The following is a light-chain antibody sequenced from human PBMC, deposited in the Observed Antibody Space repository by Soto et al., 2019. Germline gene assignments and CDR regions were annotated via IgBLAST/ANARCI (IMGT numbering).Light chain of an antibody. CDR3: QQYYNWPPT. CDR1: QSVSGN. CDR2: AAS. Sequence: IVMTQSPATLSVSPGGRATVTCRASQSVSGNLAWHQQRPGQAPRLLIYAASTRATGIPGRFSASGSGTEFTLTITGLQSEDVAVYFCQQYYNWPPTFGQGTKVEIK. J-gene: IGKJ1*01. V-gene: IGKV3D-15*01.